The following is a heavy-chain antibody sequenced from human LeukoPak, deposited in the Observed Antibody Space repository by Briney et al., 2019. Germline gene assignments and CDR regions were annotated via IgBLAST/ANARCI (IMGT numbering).Heavy chain of an antibody. CDR3: ARVRSSYYYDSSSYYHYDGFDI. CDR2: IISPDSTT. Sequence: GGCLRLSCAASGFTFISYSMNWARQAPGKGLEWVSYIISPDSTTYYADSVKGRFTISRDNAKNSLSLQMNSLRAEDTAVYFCARVRSSYYYDSSSYYHYDGFDIWGQGTMVTVSS. CDR1: GFTFISYS. J-gene: IGHJ3*02. V-gene: IGHV3-48*01. D-gene: IGHD3-22*01.